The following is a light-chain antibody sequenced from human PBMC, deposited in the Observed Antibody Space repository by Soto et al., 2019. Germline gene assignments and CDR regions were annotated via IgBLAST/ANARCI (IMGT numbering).Light chain of an antibody. J-gene: IGKJ4*01. CDR2: DAS. CDR1: QSVSSY. CDR3: QQRTYWPLT. Sequence: EIVLTQSPATLSLSPGERATLSCRASQSVSSYLAWYQQRPGQAPRLLIYDASNRATAIPARFSGSGSGTDFTLTISSLEPEDFAVYYCQQRTYWPLTFGGWTKVEIK. V-gene: IGKV3-11*01.